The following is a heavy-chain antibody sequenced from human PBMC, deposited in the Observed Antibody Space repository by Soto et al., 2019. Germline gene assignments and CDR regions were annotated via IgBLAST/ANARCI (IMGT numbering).Heavy chain of an antibody. Sequence: QVQLVESGGGVVQPGTSLRLSCVGSEFTSRSYVIHWVGQAPGKGLEWVALTSYDGSNIFYGDPVKARFTISRHNSRNTVELQMDSLRFEDTALYYCARWGTTGGLDVWGQGTLVSVSS. V-gene: IGHV3-33*05. CDR2: TSYDGSNI. J-gene: IGHJ4*02. D-gene: IGHD3-16*01. CDR1: EFTSRSYV. CDR3: ARWGTTGGLDV.